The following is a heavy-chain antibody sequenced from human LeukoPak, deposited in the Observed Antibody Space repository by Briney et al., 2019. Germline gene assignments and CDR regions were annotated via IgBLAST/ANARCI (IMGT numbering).Heavy chain of an antibody. J-gene: IGHJ3*01. CDR1: GFTFTNYA. CDR2: ICASGADT. Sequence: GGSLRLSCAASGFTFTNYAVTWVRQAPGKGLEWVSVICASGADTYYSDSVKGRFTVSRDNSQNTLFLHMSSLRAEDTAVYFCARRPRDTSGYYLGAFHDWGQGTTVTVSS. V-gene: IGHV3-23*01. CDR3: ARRPRDTSGYYLGAFHD. D-gene: IGHD3-22*01.